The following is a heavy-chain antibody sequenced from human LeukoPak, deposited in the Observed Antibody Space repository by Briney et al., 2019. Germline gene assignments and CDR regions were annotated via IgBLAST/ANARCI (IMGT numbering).Heavy chain of an antibody. D-gene: IGHD3-10*01. CDR3: ARNRIPGKDRGVEDY. V-gene: IGHV4-38-2*01. J-gene: IGHJ4*02. CDR1: GYSISSGYY. Sequence: SETLSLTCAVSGYSISSGYYWGWIRQPPGKGREWIGSIYHSGSTYYNPSLKSRVTISVDTSKNQFSLKLSSVTAADTAVYYCARNRIPGKDRGVEDYWGQGTLVTVSS. CDR2: IYHSGST.